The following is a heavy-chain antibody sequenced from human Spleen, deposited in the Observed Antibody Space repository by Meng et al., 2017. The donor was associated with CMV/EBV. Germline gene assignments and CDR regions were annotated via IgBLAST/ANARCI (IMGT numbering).Heavy chain of an antibody. CDR3: AKGSAAGRPYYFDY. CDR1: GFTFSNYA. V-gene: IGHV3-23*01. CDR2: ISDSGSDT. J-gene: IGHJ4*02. Sequence: SGFTFSNYAMSWVRQAPGKGLEWFSAISDSGSDTYYADSVRGRFAISRDKSKNTLYLQMNSLRAEDTAVYYCAKGSAAGRPYYFDYWGQGTLVTVSS.